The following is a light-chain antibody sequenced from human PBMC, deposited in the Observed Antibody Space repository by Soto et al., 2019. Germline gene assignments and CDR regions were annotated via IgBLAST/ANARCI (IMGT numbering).Light chain of an antibody. CDR2: LDRSGSY. V-gene: IGLV4-60*02. Sequence: QSVLTQSSSASASLGSSVKLTCILSSGHSTYIIAWHQQQPGKAPRFLMTLDRSGSYNRGSGVPDRFSGSSSGADRYLTISNLQFDDEGDYYCETWYSNPHKVLGGGPKLTLL. CDR3: ETWYSNPHKV. J-gene: IGLJ3*02. CDR1: SGHSTYI.